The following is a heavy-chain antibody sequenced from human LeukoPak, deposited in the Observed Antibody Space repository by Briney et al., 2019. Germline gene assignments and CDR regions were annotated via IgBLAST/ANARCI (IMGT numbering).Heavy chain of an antibody. Sequence: GGSLRLSCAASGFTFSSYYIHWVRQAPGKGLVWVSRINTDGSSSSYADSVKGRFTISRDNAKNSLYLQMNSLRAEDTAVYYCARGSGWYWYDYWGQGTLVTVSS. CDR2: INTDGSSS. CDR1: GFTFSSYY. J-gene: IGHJ4*02. V-gene: IGHV3-74*01. D-gene: IGHD6-19*01. CDR3: ARGSGWYWYDY.